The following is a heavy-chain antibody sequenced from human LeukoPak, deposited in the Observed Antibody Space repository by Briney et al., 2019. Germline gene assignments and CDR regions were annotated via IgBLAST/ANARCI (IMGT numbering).Heavy chain of an antibody. CDR1: GFTFSDYG. D-gene: IGHD3-10*01. V-gene: IGHV3-30*02. J-gene: IGHJ4*02. CDR3: AKDWDYYGSGSYYNTADY. Sequence: PGGSLRLSCAASGFTFSDYGMHWVRQAPGKGLEWVAFIQFDGTNKYYADSVKGRFTISRDNSKNSLYLQMNRLRVEDTAVYYCAKDWDYYGSGSYYNTADYWGQGTLVTVSS. CDR2: IQFDGTNK.